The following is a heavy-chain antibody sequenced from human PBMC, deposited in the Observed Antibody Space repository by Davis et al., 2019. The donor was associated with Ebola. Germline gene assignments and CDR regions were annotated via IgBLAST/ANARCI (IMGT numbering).Heavy chain of an antibody. CDR3: ARARRYDYYYYHMDV. J-gene: IGHJ6*03. Sequence: PSETLSLTCTVSGGSISSSSYYWGWIRQPPGKGLEWIGSIYYSGSTYYNPSLKSRVTISVDTSKNQFSLKLSSVTAADTAVYYCARARRYDYYYYHMDVWGKGTTVTVSS. D-gene: IGHD5-12*01. V-gene: IGHV4-39*07. CDR2: IYYSGST. CDR1: GGSISSSSYY.